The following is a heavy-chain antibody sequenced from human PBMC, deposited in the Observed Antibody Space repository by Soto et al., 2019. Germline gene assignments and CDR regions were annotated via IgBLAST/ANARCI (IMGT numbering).Heavy chain of an antibody. D-gene: IGHD3-22*01. V-gene: IGHV3-33*01. CDR2: IWYDGSNK. CDR3: ARDYYGASVGGFDP. CDR1: GFTFSSYG. Sequence: QVQLVESGGGVVQPGRSLRLSCAASGFTFSSYGMHWVRQAPGKGLEWVAVIWYDGSNKYYADSVKGRFTISRDNSKNTMYLQMNSLRAEDTAVYYCARDYYGASVGGFDPWGQGTLVTVSS. J-gene: IGHJ5*02.